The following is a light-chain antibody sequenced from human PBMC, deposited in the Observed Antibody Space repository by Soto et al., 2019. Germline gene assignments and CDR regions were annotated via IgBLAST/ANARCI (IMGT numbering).Light chain of an antibody. V-gene: IGKV3-11*01. CDR3: QQRSNWPPLYT. J-gene: IGKJ2*01. CDR1: QSVSSY. Sequence: EIVLTQSPATLSLSPGERATLSCRASQSVSSYLAWYQQKPGQAPRLLIYDASNRATGIPARFSGTGSGTDFTLTISSLEPEDPPIYYCQQRSNWPPLYTFGQGTKLEI. CDR2: DAS.